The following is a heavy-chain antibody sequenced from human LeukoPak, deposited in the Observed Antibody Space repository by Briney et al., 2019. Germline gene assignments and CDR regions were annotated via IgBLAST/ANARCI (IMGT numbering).Heavy chain of an antibody. CDR3: VRSIDY. Sequence: GSLRLSCAASGFTFNNYWMSWVRPASGKGLEWVANIKKDGSEKNYVDSVKGRFTISRDNAENSLYLQMNSLRVDDTAVYYCVRSIDYWGQGTLVTVSS. CDR2: IKKDGSEK. V-gene: IGHV3-7*01. J-gene: IGHJ4*02. CDR1: GFTFNNYW.